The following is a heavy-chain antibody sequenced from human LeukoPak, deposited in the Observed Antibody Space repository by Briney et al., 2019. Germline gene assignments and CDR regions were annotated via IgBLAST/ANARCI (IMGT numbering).Heavy chain of an antibody. CDR3: ARDLDFWSGYSPDY. J-gene: IGHJ4*02. Sequence: ASVKVSCKASGYTFTSYYMHWVRQAPGQGLEWMGWINPNSGGTNYAQKFQGWVTMTRDTSISTAYMELSRLRSDDTAVYYCARDLDFWSGYSPDYWGQGTLVTVSS. CDR2: INPNSGGT. CDR1: GYTFTSYY. V-gene: IGHV1-2*04. D-gene: IGHD3-3*01.